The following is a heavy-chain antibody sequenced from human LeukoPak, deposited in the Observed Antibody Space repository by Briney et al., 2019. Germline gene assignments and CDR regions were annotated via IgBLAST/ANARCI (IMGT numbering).Heavy chain of an antibody. CDR3: ARHTYYDSSGYPIDY. CDR2: IYYSGST. CDR1: GGSISSSSYY. D-gene: IGHD3-22*01. J-gene: IGHJ4*02. V-gene: IGHV4-39*01. Sequence: PSETLSLTCTVSGGSISSSSYYWGWIRQPPGKGLEWIGSIYYSGSTYYNPSLKSRVTISVDTSKNQFSLKLSSVTAADTAVYYCARHTYYDSSGYPIDYWGQGTLVTVSS.